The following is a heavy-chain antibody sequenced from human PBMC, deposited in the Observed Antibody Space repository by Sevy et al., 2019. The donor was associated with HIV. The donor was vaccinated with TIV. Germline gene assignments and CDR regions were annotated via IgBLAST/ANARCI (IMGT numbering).Heavy chain of an antibody. CDR2: ISYDKVNT. J-gene: IGHJ4*02. CDR1: GFSFSRYA. D-gene: IGHD3-16*01. CDR3: ARDGGGDYFDY. V-gene: IGHV3-30*04. Sequence: GGSLRLSCAASGFSFSRYAMHWIRQAPGKGLESVAVISYDKVNTYHSDSVKGRFTICRDNSKNTLYLQMNSLRPEDTAVYYCARDGGGDYFDYWGQGTLVTVSS.